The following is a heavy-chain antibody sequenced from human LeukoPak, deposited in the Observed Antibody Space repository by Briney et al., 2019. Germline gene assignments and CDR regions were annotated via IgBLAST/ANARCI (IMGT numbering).Heavy chain of an antibody. Sequence: SETLSLTCAVYGGSFSGYYWSWIRQPPGKGLEWIGEINHSGSTNYNPSLKSRVTISVDTSKNQFSLKPSSVTAADTAVYYCARRGYGDYVSPFDYWGQGTLVTVSS. D-gene: IGHD4-17*01. CDR2: INHSGST. CDR1: GGSFSGYY. V-gene: IGHV4-34*01. CDR3: ARRGYGDYVSPFDY. J-gene: IGHJ4*02.